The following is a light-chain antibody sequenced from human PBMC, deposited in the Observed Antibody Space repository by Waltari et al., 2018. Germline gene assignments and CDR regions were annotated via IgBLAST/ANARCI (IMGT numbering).Light chain of an antibody. CDR2: DVS. J-gene: IGLJ3*02. CDR3: NSYAGSSSWV. Sequence: QSALTQPASVSGSPGQSIHISCTGTSSDVGFYNYVSWYQQHPGKAPNLMIYDVSERPSGVSNRFSGSKSGNTASLTISGLQAEDEADYYCNSYAGSSSWVFGGGTKLTVL. CDR1: SSDVGFYNY. V-gene: IGLV2-14*01.